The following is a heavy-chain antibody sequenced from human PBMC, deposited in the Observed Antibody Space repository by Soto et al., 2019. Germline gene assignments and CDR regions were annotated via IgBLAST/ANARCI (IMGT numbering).Heavy chain of an antibody. CDR3: ARVRAIVRFLEWPTGNYYMDV. Sequence: GGSLRLSCAASGFTFSSYWMSWVRQAPGKGLEWVANIKQDGSEKYYVDSVKGRFTISRDNAKNSLYLQMNSLRAEDTAVYYCARVRAIVRFLEWPTGNYYMDVWGKGTTVTVSS. D-gene: IGHD3-3*01. V-gene: IGHV3-7*01. J-gene: IGHJ6*03. CDR1: GFTFSSYW. CDR2: IKQDGSEK.